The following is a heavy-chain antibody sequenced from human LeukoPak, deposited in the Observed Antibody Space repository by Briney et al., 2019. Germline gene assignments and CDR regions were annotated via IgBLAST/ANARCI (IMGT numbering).Heavy chain of an antibody. D-gene: IGHD4-11*01. CDR3: ARGRVSSSTWYSTYYYFFYMDF. V-gene: IGHV4-59*01. J-gene: IGHJ6*03. CDR1: DDSITMYY. Sequence: SETLSLTCTVSDDSITMYYWTWIRQPPGKGLEWIGYVDHTGSTKFNPSLNGRVSISRDTSNNFFSLRLRSVTAADTAVYFCARGRVSSSTWYSTYYYFFYMDFWGKGTTVTISS. CDR2: VDHTGST.